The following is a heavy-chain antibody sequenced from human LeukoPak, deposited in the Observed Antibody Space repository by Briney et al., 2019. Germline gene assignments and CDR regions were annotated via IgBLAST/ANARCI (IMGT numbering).Heavy chain of an antibody. CDR1: GGTFSSYA. V-gene: IGHV1-69*05. CDR2: IIPIFGTA. D-gene: IGHD3-3*01. J-gene: IGHJ4*02. CDR3: ARTPYYDFWSGYYFLDY. Sequence: SVKVSCKASGGTFSSYAISWVRQAPGQGLEWMGRIIPIFGTANYAQKFQGRVTITTDESTSTAYMELSRLRSDDTAVYYCARTPYYDFWSGYYFLDYWGQGTLVTVSS.